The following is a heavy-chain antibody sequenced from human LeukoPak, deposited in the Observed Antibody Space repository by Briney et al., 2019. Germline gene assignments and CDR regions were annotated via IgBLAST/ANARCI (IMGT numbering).Heavy chain of an antibody. CDR2: IYHSGSN. CDR1: GGSISSGGYS. D-gene: IGHD2-2*01. Sequence: PSQTLSLTCAVSGGSISSGGYSWSWIRHPPGKGLEWIGYIYHSGSNYYNPSLTSRVTISVDRSKNQFSLKLSSVPAADTAVYYCARTAANTYYYLDYWGQGTLVTVSS. CDR3: ARTAANTYYYLDY. J-gene: IGHJ4*02. V-gene: IGHV4-30-2*01.